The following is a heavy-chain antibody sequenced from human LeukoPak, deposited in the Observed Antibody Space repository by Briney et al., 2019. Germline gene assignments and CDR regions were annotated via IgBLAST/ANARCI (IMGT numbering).Heavy chain of an antibody. CDR2: INHSGST. Sequence: SETLSLTCAVYGGSFSGYYWSWIRQPPGKGLEWIGEINHSGSTNYNPSLKSRVTISVDTSKNQFSLKLSSVTAADTAVYYCARGVRVPLLGYCSSTSCYYPGGWFDPWGQGTLVTVSS. D-gene: IGHD2-2*01. CDR3: ARGVRVPLLGYCSSTSCYYPGGWFDP. J-gene: IGHJ5*02. CDR1: GGSFSGYY. V-gene: IGHV4-34*01.